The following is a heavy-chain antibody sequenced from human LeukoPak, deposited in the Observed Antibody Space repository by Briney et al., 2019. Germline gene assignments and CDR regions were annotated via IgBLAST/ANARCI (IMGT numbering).Heavy chain of an antibody. CDR2: IPYDGSNK. D-gene: IGHD3-10*01. CDR1: GFTFSSYG. CDR3: ADYGSGSPPN. V-gene: IGHV3-30*03. J-gene: IGHJ4*02. Sequence: PGRSLRLSCAASGFTFSSYGMHWVRQAPGKGLEWVAVIPYDGSNKYYADSVKGRFTISRDNSKNTLYLQMNSLRAEDTAVYYCADYGSGSPPNWGQGTLVTVSS.